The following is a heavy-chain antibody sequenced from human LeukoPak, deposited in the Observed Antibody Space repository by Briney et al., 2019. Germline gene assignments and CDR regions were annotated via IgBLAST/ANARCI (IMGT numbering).Heavy chain of an antibody. CDR3: ARLGADCSSTSCYVVRDY. J-gene: IGHJ4*02. CDR2: IYYSGST. D-gene: IGHD2-2*01. Sequence: SETLSLTCTVSGGSISSGGYHWSWTRQHPGKGLEWLGYIYYSGSTYYNPSLKSRVTISVDTSKNQFSLKLSSVTAADTAVYYCARLGADCSSTSCYVVRDYWGQGTLVTVSS. V-gene: IGHV4-31*03. CDR1: GGSISSGGYH.